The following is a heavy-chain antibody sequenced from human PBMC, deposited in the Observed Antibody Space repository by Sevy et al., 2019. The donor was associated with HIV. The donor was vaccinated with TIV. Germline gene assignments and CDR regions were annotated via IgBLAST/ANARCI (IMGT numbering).Heavy chain of an antibody. CDR3: GRANGYCVVNSCFGGSINAFDI. J-gene: IGHJ3*02. CDR1: GFTSSDYA. CDR2: ISWNSGAI. V-gene: IGHV3-9*02. Sequence: GGSLRLSCAASGFTSSDYAMHWVRQVPGKGLEWVSGISWNSGAIGYAESVKGRVTFSRDNGQNSLYLQMNSLRIDDTALYYCGRANGYCVVNSCFGGSINAFDILGQGTMVTVSS. D-gene: IGHD2-15*01.